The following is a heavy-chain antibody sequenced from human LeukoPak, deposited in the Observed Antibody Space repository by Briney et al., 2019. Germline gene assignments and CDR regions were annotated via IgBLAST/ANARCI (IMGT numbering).Heavy chain of an antibody. CDR2: INHSGST. D-gene: IGHD5-24*01. CDR1: GGSFSGYY. J-gene: IGHJ4*02. V-gene: IGHV4-34*01. Sequence: SETLSLTCAVYGGSFSGYYWSWIRQPPGKGLEWIGEINHSGSTNYNPSLKSRVTISVDTSKNQLSLELSSVTAADTAVYYCARGYSSREMATIPYDYWGQGTLVTVSS. CDR3: ARGYSSREMATIPYDY.